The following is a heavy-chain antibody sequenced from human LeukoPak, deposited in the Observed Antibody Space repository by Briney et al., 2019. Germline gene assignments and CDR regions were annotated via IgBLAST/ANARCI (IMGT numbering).Heavy chain of an antibody. J-gene: IGHJ4*02. V-gene: IGHV4-39*01. CDR2: IYYAGDT. CDR1: GGPVSSSSYY. Sequence: PSETLSLTCTVSGGPVSSSSYYWGWVRQSPEKGLECIGTIYYAGDTYDNPSLESRLTISVDTSKNQFSLKLRSVTAADTAVYYCATWDSGRYSQIDNWGQGTLVTVSS. CDR3: ATWDSGRYSQIDN. D-gene: IGHD1-26*01.